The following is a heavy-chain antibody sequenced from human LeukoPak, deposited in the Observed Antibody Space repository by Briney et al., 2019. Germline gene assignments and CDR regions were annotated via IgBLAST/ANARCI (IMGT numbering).Heavy chain of an antibody. CDR2: ISSSNNYV. CDR1: GFTFSSYG. J-gene: IGHJ4*02. D-gene: IGHD4-23*01. Sequence: KPGGTLRLSCAASGFTFSSYGMNWVRQAPGKGLEWVSSISSSNNYVYYADSVKGRFTISRDSAKNSLYLQMNSLRAEDTAVYYCARARSQTTVVTPSHADYWGQGTLVTVSS. V-gene: IGHV3-21*01. CDR3: ARARSQTTVVTPSHADY.